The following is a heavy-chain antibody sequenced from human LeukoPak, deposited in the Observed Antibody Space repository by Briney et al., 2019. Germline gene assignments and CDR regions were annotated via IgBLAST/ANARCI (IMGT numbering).Heavy chain of an antibody. Sequence: KPGGSLRLSCAASGFTFSNAWMSWVRQAPGKGLEWVGRIKSKTDGGATDYAAPVKGRFTISRDDSKNTLYLQMNSLRTEDTAVYYCTTDYGDPESDYWGQGTMVTVSS. D-gene: IGHD4-17*01. CDR3: TTDYGDPESDY. J-gene: IGHJ3*01. V-gene: IGHV3-15*01. CDR2: IKSKTDGGAT. CDR1: GFTFSNAW.